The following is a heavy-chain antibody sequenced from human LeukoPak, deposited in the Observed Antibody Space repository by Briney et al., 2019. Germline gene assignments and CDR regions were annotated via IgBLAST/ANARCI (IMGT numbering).Heavy chain of an antibody. CDR3: ARCYGSGSYYNEYYYYYMDV. Sequence: ASVKVSCKASGYTFTSYGISWVRQAPGQGLEWMGWISAYNGNTNYAQKLQGRVTMTRNTSISTAYMELSSLRSEDTAVYYCARCYGSGSYYNEYYYYYMDVWGKGTTVTISS. D-gene: IGHD3-10*01. CDR1: GYTFTSYG. V-gene: IGHV1-18*01. CDR2: ISAYNGNT. J-gene: IGHJ6*03.